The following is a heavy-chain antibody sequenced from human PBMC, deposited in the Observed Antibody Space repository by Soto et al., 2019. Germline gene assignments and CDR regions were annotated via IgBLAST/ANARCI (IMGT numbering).Heavy chain of an antibody. CDR2: IKSKPGGETR. J-gene: IGHJ4*02. D-gene: IGHD3-3*01. CDR3: AKVYTVEHPTLED. Sequence: VSRRLACTASGFAFYYSWMTWVRQSPGKGLEWVGRIKSKPGGETRDYAAPVEGRFTLSRDDSQNRVFLQMDSLKTEDTALYYWAKVYTVEHPTLEDWGTGIMGTIAS. CDR1: GFAFYYSW. V-gene: IGHV3-15*01.